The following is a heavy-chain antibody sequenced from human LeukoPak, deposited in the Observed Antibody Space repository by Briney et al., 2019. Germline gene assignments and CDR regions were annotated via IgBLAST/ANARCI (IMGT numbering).Heavy chain of an antibody. D-gene: IGHD6-19*01. CDR3: ARGRKQWPRGNYFDY. J-gene: IGHJ4*02. CDR2: INTNTGNP. Sequence: ASVKVSCKASGYTFTGYYMHWVRQAPGQGLEWMGWINTNTGNPTYAQGFTGRFVFSLDTSVSTAYLQISSLKAEDTAVYYCARGRKQWPRGNYFDYWGQGTLVTASS. V-gene: IGHV7-4-1*02. CDR1: GYTFTGYY.